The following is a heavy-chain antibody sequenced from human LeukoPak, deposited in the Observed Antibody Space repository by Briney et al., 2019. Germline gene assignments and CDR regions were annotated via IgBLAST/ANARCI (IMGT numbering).Heavy chain of an antibody. V-gene: IGHV3-11*01. Sequence: GGSLRLSCAASGFSFSRYYMSWVRQTPGKALEWISYIPTSGISVHYADSVRGRFTASRDDAKNSLHLQMDSLRVEDTAVYYCTRAEGLGPGAHFDQWGQGALVIVSS. CDR3: TRAEGLGPGAHFDQ. CDR1: GFSFSRYY. J-gene: IGHJ4*02. CDR2: IPTSGISV.